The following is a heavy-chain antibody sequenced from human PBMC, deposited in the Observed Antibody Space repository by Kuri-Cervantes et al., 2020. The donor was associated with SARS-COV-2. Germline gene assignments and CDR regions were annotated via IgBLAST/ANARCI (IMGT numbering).Heavy chain of an antibody. V-gene: IGHV1-2*04. CDR1: GGTFSSYA. CDR2: INPNSGGT. J-gene: IGHJ6*02. D-gene: IGHD2-21*02. Sequence: ASVKVSCKASGGTFSSYAISWVRQAPGQGLEWMGWINPNSGGTNYAQKFQSWVTMTRDTSISTAYMELSRLRSDDTAVYYCARGVTPNYGMDVWGQGTTVTVSS. CDR3: ARGVTPNYGMDV.